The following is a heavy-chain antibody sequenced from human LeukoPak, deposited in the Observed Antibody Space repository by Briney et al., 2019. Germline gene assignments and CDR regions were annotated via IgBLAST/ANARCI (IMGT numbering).Heavy chain of an antibody. Sequence: AASVKVSCKASGYTLTGYYMHWVRQAPGQGLEWMGWINPNSGGTNYAQKFQGRVTMTRDTSISTAYMELSRLRSDDTAVYYCARGDGYNAPAFDYWGQGTLVTVSS. CDR3: ARGDGYNAPAFDY. V-gene: IGHV1-2*02. CDR1: GYTLTGYY. CDR2: INPNSGGT. J-gene: IGHJ4*02. D-gene: IGHD5-24*01.